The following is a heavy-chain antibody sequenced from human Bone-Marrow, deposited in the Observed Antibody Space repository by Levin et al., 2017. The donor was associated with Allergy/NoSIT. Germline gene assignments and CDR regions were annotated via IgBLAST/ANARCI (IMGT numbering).Heavy chain of an antibody. CDR1: GGSISSNAYY. V-gene: IGHV4-39*01. D-gene: IGHD6-13*01. CDR3: VRQGGLALYSSSWYFDS. CDR2: IYSSGGT. Sequence: NPSETLSLTCAVSGGSISSNAYYWGWIRQPPGKGLEWIATIYSSGGTYYNPSLSSRVTISVDTSKNEFSLRLTSVTAADTALYYCVRQGGLALYSSSWYFDSWGPGTLVTVSS. J-gene: IGHJ4*02.